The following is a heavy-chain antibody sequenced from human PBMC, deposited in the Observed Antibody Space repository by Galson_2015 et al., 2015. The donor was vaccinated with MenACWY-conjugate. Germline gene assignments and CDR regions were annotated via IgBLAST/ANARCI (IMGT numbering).Heavy chain of an antibody. CDR1: GFTFTDYA. Sequence: SLRLSCAASGFTFTDYAMTWVRQAPGKGLEWVSTITAAGDSTYYADSVKGRFTISRDTSKNTLFLQMDSLRAEDTAIYYCAKDLSLYYVPPNSDYWGQGTLVTVSS. V-gene: IGHV3-23*01. CDR3: AKDLSLYYVPPNSDY. CDR2: ITAAGDST. D-gene: IGHD3-16*02. J-gene: IGHJ4*02.